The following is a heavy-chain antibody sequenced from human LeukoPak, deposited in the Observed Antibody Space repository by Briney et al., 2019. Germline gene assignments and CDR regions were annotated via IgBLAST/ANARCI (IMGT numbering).Heavy chain of an antibody. V-gene: IGHV3-21*01. D-gene: IGHD6-19*01. CDR2: ISSGSSYI. J-gene: IGHJ4*02. CDR1: GFTFSSYN. Sequence: GGSLRLSCAASGFTFSSYNMNWVRQAPGKGLEWVSSISSGSSYISYADSMKGRFTTSRDNAKNSLYLQMNSLRAEDTAVYYCARDAADLAVAFDYWGQGTLVTVSS. CDR3: ARDAADLAVAFDY.